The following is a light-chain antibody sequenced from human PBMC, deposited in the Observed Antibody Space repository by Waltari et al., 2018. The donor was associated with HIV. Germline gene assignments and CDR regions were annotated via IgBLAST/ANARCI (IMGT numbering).Light chain of an antibody. V-gene: IGLV2-14*01. Sequence: QSALTQPASVSGSPGQSITISCTGTNSDVGGYNYVSWYQQHPGKAPTLMIYDVSKRAAGVSKSYSGSKSGNTASLTISGLQAEDEADYYCSSYTSSSTTFGTGSKVTVL. CDR2: DVS. CDR1: NSDVGGYNY. J-gene: IGLJ1*01. CDR3: SSYTSSSTT.